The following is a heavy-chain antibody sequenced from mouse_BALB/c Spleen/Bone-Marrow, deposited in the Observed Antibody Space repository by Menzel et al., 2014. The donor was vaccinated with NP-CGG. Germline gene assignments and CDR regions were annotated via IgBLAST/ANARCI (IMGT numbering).Heavy chain of an antibody. Sequence: VHLPQSGAELVRPGASVKLSCKASGYTFTSYWMNWVKQRPEQGLEWIGRIDPYDSETHYNQKFKYKAILTVDKSSSTAYMQLSSLTSEDSAVYYCARSSMILNYIDYRAQATPLTVSS. V-gene: IGHV1-74*01. CDR2: IDPYDSET. CDR1: GYTFTSYW. D-gene: IGHD2-3*01. J-gene: IGHJ2*01. CDR3: ARSSMILNYIDY.